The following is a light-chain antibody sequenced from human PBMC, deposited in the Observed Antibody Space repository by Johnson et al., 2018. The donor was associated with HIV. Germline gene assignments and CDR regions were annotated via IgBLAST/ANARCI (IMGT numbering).Light chain of an antibody. Sequence: QSVLTQPPSVSAAPGQKVTISCSGSSSNIGNNYVSWYQQLPGTAPKLLIYDNNKRPSGIPDRFSGSKSGTSATLGITGLQTGDEADYYCGTWDSSLSAGVIGTVTNVTVL. CDR3: GTWDSSLSAGV. V-gene: IGLV1-51*01. CDR2: DNN. CDR1: SSNIGNNY. J-gene: IGLJ1*01.